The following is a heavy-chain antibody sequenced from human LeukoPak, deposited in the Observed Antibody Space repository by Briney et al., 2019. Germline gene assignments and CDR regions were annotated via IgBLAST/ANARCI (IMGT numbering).Heavy chain of an antibody. J-gene: IGHJ4*02. V-gene: IGHV3-30*02. CDR3: ARGSRYGDYPYYCDF. D-gene: IGHD4-17*01. Sequence: GGSRRLSCAASGFTFGSYGMHWVRQAPGKGLGWVAFVRYDGNNPYYSASVKGRFTISRDNSKNTVLLQMNNLSLEDAAVYYCARGSRYGDYPYYCDFWGQGTLVTVSS. CDR2: VRYDGNNP. CDR1: GFTFGSYG.